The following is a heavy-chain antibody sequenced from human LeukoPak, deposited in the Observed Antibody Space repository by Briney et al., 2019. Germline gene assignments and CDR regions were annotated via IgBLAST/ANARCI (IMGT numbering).Heavy chain of an antibody. CDR2: ISGSGGST. CDR1: GFTFSSYA. J-gene: IGHJ4*02. CDR3: ARDPAIDCSGGSCYYLFEY. V-gene: IGHV3-23*01. Sequence: GGSLRLSCAASGFTFSSYAMSWVRQAPGKVLEWASAISGSGGSTYYADSVRFTISRDNSKNTLYLQMNSLRDEDTAVYYCARDPAIDCSGGSCYYLFEYWGQGTLVTVSS. D-gene: IGHD2-15*01.